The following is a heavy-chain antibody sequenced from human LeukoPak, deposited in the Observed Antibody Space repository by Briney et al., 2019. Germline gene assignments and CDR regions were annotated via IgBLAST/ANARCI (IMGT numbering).Heavy chain of an antibody. CDR2: IIPIFGTA. CDR1: GGTFSSYA. D-gene: IGHD2-21*02. V-gene: IGHV1-69*06. J-gene: IGHJ4*02. CDR3: ATRPLAYCGGDCYSPFDY. Sequence: SVKVSCKASGGTFSSYAISWVRQAPGQGLEWMGGIIPIFGTAIYAQKFQGRVTMTEDTSTDTAYMELSSLRSEDTAVYYCATRPLAYCGGDCYSPFDYWGQGTLVTVSS.